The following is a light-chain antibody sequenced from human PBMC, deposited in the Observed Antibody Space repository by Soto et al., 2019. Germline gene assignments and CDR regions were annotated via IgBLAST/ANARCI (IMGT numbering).Light chain of an antibody. Sequence: DIQMTQSPSSLSASVGDRVTITCRASQNINTFLHWYQQKPGKAPKLLIYKASYLASGVPSRFSGGGSGTEFTLTISSLQPDDFATYYCQQYSSYWTFGQGTK. CDR1: QNINTF. CDR2: KAS. CDR3: QQYSSYWT. J-gene: IGKJ1*01. V-gene: IGKV1-5*03.